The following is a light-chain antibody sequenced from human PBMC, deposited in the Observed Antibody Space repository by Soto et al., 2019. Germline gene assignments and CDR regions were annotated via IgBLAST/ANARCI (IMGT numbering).Light chain of an antibody. Sequence: DIQMTQSPSTLSASVGDRVTITCRASKNINTWVAWYQQKPGKAPKLLIYDASSLESGVPSRVSGSGSGTEFTLTINNMQREDFATYYCQQTYNLPRTFGQGT. J-gene: IGKJ1*01. CDR1: KNINTW. V-gene: IGKV1-5*01. CDR3: QQTYNLPRT. CDR2: DAS.